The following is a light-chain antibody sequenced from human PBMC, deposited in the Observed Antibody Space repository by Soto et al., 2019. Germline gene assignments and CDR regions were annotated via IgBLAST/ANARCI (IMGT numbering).Light chain of an antibody. CDR2: AAS. J-gene: IGKJ3*01. V-gene: IGKV1-39*01. Sequence: DIQMTQSPSSLSASVGDRVTITCRASQSISNYLNWYQQKPGKAPKLLISAASSLQSGVPSRFSGSGSGTDFNLTISSLQPEDFATYSCQQSYTTLFTFGPGTNVDI. CDR1: QSISNY. CDR3: QQSYTTLFT.